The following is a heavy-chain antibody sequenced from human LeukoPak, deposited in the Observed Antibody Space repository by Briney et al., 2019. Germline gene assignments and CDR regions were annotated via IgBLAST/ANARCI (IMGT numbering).Heavy chain of an antibody. J-gene: IGHJ3*02. CDR1: GVNFRDYY. Sequence: PSETLPPTNNANGVNFRDYYWSRIRQPPGKGLECIGEINNSGSTNYNPSLMSRVSITVEKYRNNSSLKLCCVAAADTAVYYCARGPRILHAFDIWGQGPMVTVSS. CDR3: ARGPRILHAFDI. CDR2: INNSGST. V-gene: IGHV4-34*01. D-gene: IGHD2-21*01.